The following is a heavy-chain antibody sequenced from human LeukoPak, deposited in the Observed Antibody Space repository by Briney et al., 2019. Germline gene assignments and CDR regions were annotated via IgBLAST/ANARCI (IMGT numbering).Heavy chain of an antibody. D-gene: IGHD3-22*01. CDR2: IYYSGST. CDR1: GGSISSSSYY. J-gene: IGHJ3*02. Sequence: PSETLSLTCTVFGGSISSSSYYWGWIRQPPGKGLEWIGSIYYSGSTYYNPSLKSRVTISVDTSKNQFSLKLSSVTAADTAVYYCARESITMIVDHKQDAFDIWGQGTMVTVSS. V-gene: IGHV4-39*07. CDR3: ARESITMIVDHKQDAFDI.